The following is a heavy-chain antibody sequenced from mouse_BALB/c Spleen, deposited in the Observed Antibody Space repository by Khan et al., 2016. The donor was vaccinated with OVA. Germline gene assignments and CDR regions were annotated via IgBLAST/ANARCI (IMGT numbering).Heavy chain of an antibody. CDR1: GYTFSTYW. CDR2: ILPGSGNT. J-gene: IGHJ3*01. Sequence: QMQLEESGAELMKPGASVKISCKATGYTFSTYWIEWVKQRPGHGLEWIGEILPGSGNTKYNEKFKGKATFSADTSSNTAYMQLSSLTSEDSAVYYCARWDFGSSPWFAYWGQGTLVTVSA. CDR3: ARWDFGSSPWFAY. V-gene: IGHV1-9*01. D-gene: IGHD1-1*01.